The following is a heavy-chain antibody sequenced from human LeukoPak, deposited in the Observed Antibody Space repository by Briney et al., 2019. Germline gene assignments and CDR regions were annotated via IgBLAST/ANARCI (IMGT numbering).Heavy chain of an antibody. Sequence: GRSLRLSCAASGFTFSSYAMHWVRQAPGKGLEWVAVISYDGSNKYYADSVKGRFTISRDNSKNTLYLQMNSLRAEDTAVYYCVLIAAAGTAFDYWGQGTPVTVSS. V-gene: IGHV3-30*04. J-gene: IGHJ4*02. CDR1: GFTFSSYA. D-gene: IGHD6-13*01. CDR2: ISYDGSNK. CDR3: VLIAAAGTAFDY.